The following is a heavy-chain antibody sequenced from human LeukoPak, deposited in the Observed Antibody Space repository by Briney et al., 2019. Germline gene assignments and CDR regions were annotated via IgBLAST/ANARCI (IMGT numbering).Heavy chain of an antibody. V-gene: IGHV3-23*01. CDR3: AKDVWWSVS. CDR1: GFTFSSYA. CDR2: ISGSGDSI. Sequence: PXGSLRLSCAASGFTFSSYAMSWVRQAPGKGLEWVSGISGSGDSIYYADSVKGRFTISRDNSKNTLYLQINSLRAEDTAIYYCAKDVWWSVSWGQGTLVTVSS. D-gene: IGHD2-8*02. J-gene: IGHJ5*02.